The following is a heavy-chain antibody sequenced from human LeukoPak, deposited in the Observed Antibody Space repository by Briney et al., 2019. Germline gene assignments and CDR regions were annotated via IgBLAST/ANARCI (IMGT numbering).Heavy chain of an antibody. V-gene: IGHV4-59*01. D-gene: IGHD1-26*01. CDR3: ARINSGSYRGGLDY. CDR1: GGSISSYY. Sequence: PSETLSLTCTVSGGSISSYYWSWIRQPPGKGLEWIGYIYYSGSTNYNPSLKSRVTISVDTSKNQFSLKLSSVTAADTAVYYCARINSGSYRGGLDYWGQGTLVTVSS. CDR2: IYYSGST. J-gene: IGHJ4*02.